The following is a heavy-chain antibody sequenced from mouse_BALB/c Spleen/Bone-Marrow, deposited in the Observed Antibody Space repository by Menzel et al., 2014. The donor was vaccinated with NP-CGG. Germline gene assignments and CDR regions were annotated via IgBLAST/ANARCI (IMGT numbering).Heavy chain of an antibody. CDR1: GFSFSNYG. D-gene: IGHD2-4*01. Sequence: DVQLVESGGGLVKSGGSLKLSCAASGFSFSNYGMSWVRQTPEKRLEWVATISGDGRYTFYSDSVKGRFTISRDNAKNILYLQLSSLRSEDTALYYCASHAYYDQTEVSFVYWGQGTLVTVSA. CDR3: ASHAYYDQTEVSFVY. V-gene: IGHV5-9-2*01. CDR2: ISGDGRYT. J-gene: IGHJ3*01.